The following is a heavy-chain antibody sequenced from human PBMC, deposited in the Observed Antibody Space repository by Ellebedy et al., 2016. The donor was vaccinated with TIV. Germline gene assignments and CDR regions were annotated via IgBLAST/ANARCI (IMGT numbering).Heavy chain of an antibody. V-gene: IGHV3-23*01. CDR2: ISRSGGST. D-gene: IGHD6-13*01. CDR1: GFTLSNYA. J-gene: IGHJ5*02. CDR3: ANVYSSPWAES. Sequence: GESLKIPCAAPGFTLSNYAMSRVRQAPGNGLEWVSAISRSGGSTYYAGSVKGRFTISRDNSKDTLYLQMNSRRAEDTAVYYCANVYSSPWAESWGQGTLVTVSS.